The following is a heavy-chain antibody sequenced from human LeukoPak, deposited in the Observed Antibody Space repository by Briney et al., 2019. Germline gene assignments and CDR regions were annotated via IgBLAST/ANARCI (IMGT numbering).Heavy chain of an antibody. CDR2: INPNSGGT. CDR3: ARRIVGATRPFDY. V-gene: IGHV1-2*02. Sequence: ASVKVSCKASGYTFTGYYMHWVRQAPGQGLEWMGWINPNSGGTNYAQKFQGRVTMTRDTSISTAYMELCRLRSDDTAVYYCARRIVGATRPFDYWGQGTLVTVSS. J-gene: IGHJ4*02. CDR1: GYTFTGYY. D-gene: IGHD1-26*01.